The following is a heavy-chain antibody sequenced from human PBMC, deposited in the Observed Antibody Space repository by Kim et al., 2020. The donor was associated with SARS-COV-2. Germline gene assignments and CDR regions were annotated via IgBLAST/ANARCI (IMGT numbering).Heavy chain of an antibody. J-gene: IGHJ4*02. Sequence: GRFTISRDNSKNTLYLQMNRLRAEDTAVYYCARDAQYYDILTGYSPLDYWGQGTLVTVSS. D-gene: IGHD3-9*01. CDR3: ARDAQYYDILTGYSPLDY. V-gene: IGHV3-30*07.